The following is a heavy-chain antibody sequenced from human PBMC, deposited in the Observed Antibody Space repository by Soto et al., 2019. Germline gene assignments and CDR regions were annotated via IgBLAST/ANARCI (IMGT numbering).Heavy chain of an antibody. Sequence: SETLSLTCAVYGGSFSGYYWSWIRQSPGKGLEWIGGIDHSENTNQNPSLKTRVTISVDTSKNQFSLRLRSITAADTAVYYCARGISMIGAVQRDAPGKDCFDSWGQGTQVTVSS. CDR1: GGSFSGYY. V-gene: IGHV4-34*01. CDR2: IDHSENT. D-gene: IGHD3-22*01. J-gene: IGHJ4*02. CDR3: ARGISMIGAVQRDAPGKDCFDS.